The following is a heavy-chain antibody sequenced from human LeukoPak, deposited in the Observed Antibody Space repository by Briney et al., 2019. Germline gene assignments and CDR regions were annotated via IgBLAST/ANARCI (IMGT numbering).Heavy chain of an antibody. CDR1: GFTFSSYW. V-gene: IGHV3-74*01. CDR3: ARGPWERPLDY. CDR2: INSDESST. D-gene: IGHD1-26*01. Sequence: GGSLRLSCAASGFTFSSYWMHWVRQAPGKGRVWVSRINSDESSTSYADSVKGRFTISRDNAKNTLYLQMNTLRAEDTAVYYCARGPWERPLDYWGQGTLVTVSS. J-gene: IGHJ4*02.